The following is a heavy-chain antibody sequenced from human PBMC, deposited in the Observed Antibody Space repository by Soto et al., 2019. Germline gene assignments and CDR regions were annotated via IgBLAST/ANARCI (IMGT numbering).Heavy chain of an antibody. CDR2: ISYDGSNK. CDR3: AQDLKVRVGANLNYYYYGMDV. J-gene: IGHJ6*02. Sequence: GGSLTLSCAASGFTFSSYAMHWVRQAPGKGLEWVAVISYDGSNKYYADSVKGRFTISRDNSKNTLYLQMNSLRAEDTAGYYCAQDLKVRVGANLNYYYYGMDVWGHGTTVTVSS. CDR1: GFTFSSYA. D-gene: IGHD1-26*01. V-gene: IGHV3-30-3*01.